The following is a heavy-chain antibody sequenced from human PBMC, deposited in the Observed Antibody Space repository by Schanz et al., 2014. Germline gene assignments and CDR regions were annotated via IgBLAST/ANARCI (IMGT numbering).Heavy chain of an antibody. D-gene: IGHD1-7*01. J-gene: IGHJ4*02. CDR2: ISSGSSYR. Sequence: VQLVESGGGLVQPGGSLRLSCAASGFTFSSYGMHWVRQAPGKGLEWVSSISSGSSYRYYADSVKGRFTISRDNARNSLSLQMNSLRAEDTAVYYCARETETGTNFDYWGQGTLVTVSS. CDR1: GFTFSSYG. CDR3: ARETETGTNFDY. V-gene: IGHV3-21*04.